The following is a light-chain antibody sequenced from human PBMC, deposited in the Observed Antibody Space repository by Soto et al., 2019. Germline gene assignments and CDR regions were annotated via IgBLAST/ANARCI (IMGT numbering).Light chain of an antibody. CDR3: QQRSNWLLT. V-gene: IGKV3-11*01. CDR2: DAS. CDR1: QSVSSY. Sequence: EMVLTQSPATLSLSPGERATLSCRASQSVSSYLAWYQQKRGQAPRLLIYDASNRATGIPARFSGSGSGTDFTLTISSLEPEDFAVYYCQQRSNWLLTFGGGTKVEIK. J-gene: IGKJ4*01.